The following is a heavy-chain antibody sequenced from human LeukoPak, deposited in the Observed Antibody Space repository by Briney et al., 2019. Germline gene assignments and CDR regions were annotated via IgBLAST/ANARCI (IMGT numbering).Heavy chain of an antibody. D-gene: IGHD3-10*01. CDR1: GFTFINAW. Sequence: PGGSLRLSCAASGFTFINAWMSWVRQAPGTGLEWVGRIKSKADGETTDYAAPVKIRFTISRDDSKNALYLQMNSLKIEDTAVYYCITDLVSPPAYGFDYWGQGTLVTVSS. CDR3: ITDLVSPPAYGFDY. V-gene: IGHV3-15*01. J-gene: IGHJ4*02. CDR2: IKSKADGETT.